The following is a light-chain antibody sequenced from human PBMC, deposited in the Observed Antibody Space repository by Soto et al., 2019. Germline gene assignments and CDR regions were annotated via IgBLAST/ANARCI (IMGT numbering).Light chain of an antibody. CDR1: SSDVGGYKY. CDR3: SSYAGSNNYV. J-gene: IGLJ1*01. V-gene: IGLV2-8*01. CDR2: AVN. Sequence: QSVLTQPPSASGSPGQSVTISCTGSSSDVGGYKYVSWYQQYPGKAPKLMIYAVNKRPSGVPDRFSGSKSGNTASLTVSGLKAEDEADYYCSSYAGSNNYVFGTGTKLTVL.